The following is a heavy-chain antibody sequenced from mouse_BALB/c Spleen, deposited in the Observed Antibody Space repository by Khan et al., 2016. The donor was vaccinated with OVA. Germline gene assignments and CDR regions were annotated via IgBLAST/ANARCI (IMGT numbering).Heavy chain of an antibody. Sequence: QVQLKESGPGLVAPSQSLSITCTVSGISLTSYGVTWVRQPPGKGLEWLGVIWGDGSTNYHSTLRSRLSINKDKSRSQGSLTLNSLQTDDTSTYYCAKFFYGGISDWYFDVWGAGTTVTVSS. D-gene: IGHD1-1*01. CDR2: IWGDGST. CDR1: GISLTSYG. V-gene: IGHV2-3*01. J-gene: IGHJ1*01. CDR3: AKFFYGGISDWYFDV.